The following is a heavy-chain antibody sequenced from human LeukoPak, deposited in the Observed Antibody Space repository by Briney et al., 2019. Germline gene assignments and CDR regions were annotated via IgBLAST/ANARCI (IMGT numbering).Heavy chain of an antibody. D-gene: IGHD1-26*01. J-gene: IGHJ5*02. CDR1: GGSFSGYY. CDR2: INHSGST. Sequence: KPSETLSLTCAVYGGSFSGYYWSWIRQPPGKGLEWIGEINHSGSTNYNPSLKSRVTISVDTSKNQFSLKLSSVTAADTAVYYCARRRGRVPNPPRVYNWFDPWGQGTLVTVSS. V-gene: IGHV4-34*01. CDR3: ARRRGRVPNPPRVYNWFDP.